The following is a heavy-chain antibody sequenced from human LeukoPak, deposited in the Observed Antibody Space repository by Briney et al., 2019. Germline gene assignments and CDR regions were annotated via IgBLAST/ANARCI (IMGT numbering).Heavy chain of an antibody. CDR1: GGTFSSYA. Sequence: PSASVKVSCKASGGTFSSYAISWVRQAPGQRLELIRGIIPIFGTANYAQKFQGRVTITADESTSTAYMELSSLRSEDTAVYYCARSSSSWYTWDFQHWGQGTLVTVSS. CDR3: ARSSSSWYTWDFQH. J-gene: IGHJ1*01. CDR2: IIPIFGTA. V-gene: IGHV1-69*01. D-gene: IGHD6-13*01.